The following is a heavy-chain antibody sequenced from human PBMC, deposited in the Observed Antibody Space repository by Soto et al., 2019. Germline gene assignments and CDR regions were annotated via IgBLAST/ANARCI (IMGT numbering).Heavy chain of an antibody. J-gene: IGHJ4*02. D-gene: IGHD3-10*01. CDR2: IYPGDSDT. CDR1: GYSFTSYW. CDR3: ARQWGSGSYALFPSFDY. Sequence: PGESLKISCKGSGYSFTSYWIGWVRQMRGKVLEWMGIIYPGDSDTRYSPSFQGQVTISADKSISTAYLQWSSLKASDTAMYYCARQWGSGSYALFPSFDYWGQGTLVTVSS. V-gene: IGHV5-51*01.